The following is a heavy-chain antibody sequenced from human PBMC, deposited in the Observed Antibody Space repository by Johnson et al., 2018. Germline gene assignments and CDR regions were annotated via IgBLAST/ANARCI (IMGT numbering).Heavy chain of an antibody. CDR2: FRRNGGST. J-gene: IGHJ1*01. D-gene: IGHD3-10*01. V-gene: IGHV3-64*01. CDR1: GFTFSSYA. CDR3: ARRDYYGSGPAPPAEYFQN. Sequence: VQLVQSGGGLVQPGGSLRLSCAASGFTFSSYAMHWVRQAPGKGLEYVSAFRRNGGSTYYANSVKGRFTISRDNSKNTLYLQMGSLGAGDMAVYYCARRDYYGSGPAPPAEYFQNWGQGSLVTVSS.